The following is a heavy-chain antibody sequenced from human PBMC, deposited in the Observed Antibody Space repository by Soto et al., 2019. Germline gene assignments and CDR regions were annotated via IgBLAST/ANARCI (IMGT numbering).Heavy chain of an antibody. Sequence: ASVKVSCKASGGTFSSYAISWVRQAPGRGLEWMGGIIPIFGTANYAQKFQGRVTITADESTSTAYMELSSLRSEDTAVYYCAYCSGGSCYHGYFDYWGQGTLVTVS. V-gene: IGHV1-69*13. CDR3: AYCSGGSCYHGYFDY. J-gene: IGHJ4*02. CDR2: IIPIFGTA. CDR1: GGTFSSYA. D-gene: IGHD2-15*01.